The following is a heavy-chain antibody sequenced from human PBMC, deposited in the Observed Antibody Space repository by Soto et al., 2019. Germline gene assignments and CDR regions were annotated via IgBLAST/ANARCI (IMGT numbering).Heavy chain of an antibody. J-gene: IGHJ6*02. Sequence: QVQLVQSGAEVKKPGSSMKVSCKTSGGSFSNFAISWVRQAPGQGFEWMGAIIPVFGTPDYAQKFQGRVTLLADESTNTAYWALSSLRSNDTAVYYCARGGGVKLAVTYYYAMDVWGLGTEVTVSS. V-gene: IGHV1-69*01. CDR2: IIPVFGTP. CDR1: GGSFSNFA. D-gene: IGHD2-15*01. CDR3: ARGGGVKLAVTYYYAMDV.